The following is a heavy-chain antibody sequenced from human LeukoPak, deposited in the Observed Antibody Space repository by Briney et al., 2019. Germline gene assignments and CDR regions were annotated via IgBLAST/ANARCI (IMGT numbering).Heavy chain of an antibody. V-gene: IGHV3-66*01. CDR2: IYSGGST. D-gene: IGHD6-13*01. J-gene: IGHJ4*02. CDR3: ARGGGSSSWYRS. CDR1: GFTVSRNY. Sequence: GGSLRLSCAASGFTVSRNYMSWVRQAPGKGLGWVPVIYSGGSTYYADSVKGRFTISRDNSKNTLYLQMNSLRAEDTAVYYCARGGGSSSWYRSWGQGTLVTVSS.